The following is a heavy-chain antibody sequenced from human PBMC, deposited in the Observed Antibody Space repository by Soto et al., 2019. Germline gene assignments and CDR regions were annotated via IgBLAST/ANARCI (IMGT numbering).Heavy chain of an antibody. CDR3: ARSMIYDSSGYYFDY. CDR1: GYTFTSYY. V-gene: IGHV1-46*01. Sequence: QVQLVQSGAEVKKPGASVKVSCKASGYTFTSYYMHWVRQAPGQGLEWMGIINPSGGSTRYAQKFHDRVTTTRDTSTSTVYMELSNLRSEDTAVYYCARSMIYDSSGYYFDYWGQGTLVTVSS. CDR2: INPSGGST. J-gene: IGHJ4*02. D-gene: IGHD3-22*01.